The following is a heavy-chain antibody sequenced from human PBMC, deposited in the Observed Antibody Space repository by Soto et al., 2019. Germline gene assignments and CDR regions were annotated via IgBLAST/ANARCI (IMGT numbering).Heavy chain of an antibody. J-gene: IGHJ4*02. Sequence: PGGSLRLSCVASGFTFASYAMTWVRQAPGKGLEWVSSVSGSGVTTYYADSVKGRFTISRDNSKNTLNLQMSSLRAEDTAVYYCAKQRAGAGSYFDYWGPGTLVTVPQ. CDR1: GFTFASYA. D-gene: IGHD3-10*01. V-gene: IGHV3-23*01. CDR2: VSGSGVTT. CDR3: AKQRAGAGSYFDY.